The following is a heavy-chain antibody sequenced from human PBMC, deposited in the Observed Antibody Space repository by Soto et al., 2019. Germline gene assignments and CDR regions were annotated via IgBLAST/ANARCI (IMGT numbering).Heavy chain of an antibody. CDR2: ISSSSYI. J-gene: IGHJ4*02. D-gene: IGHD3-16*02. CDR1: GSTFSSYS. CDR3: ARDGDYDYIWGSYRYTIDY. Sequence: PGGSLRLSCAASGSTFSSYSMNWVRQAPGKGLEWVSSISSSSYIYYADSVKGRFTISRDNAKNSLYLQMNSLRAEDTAVYYCARDGDYDYIWGSYRYTIDYWGQGTLVTVSS. V-gene: IGHV3-21*01.